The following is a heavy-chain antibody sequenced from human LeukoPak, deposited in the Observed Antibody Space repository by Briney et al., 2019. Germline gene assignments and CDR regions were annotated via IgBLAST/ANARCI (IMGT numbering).Heavy chain of an antibody. CDR3: ARDLSGSSTLDI. V-gene: IGHV4-4*07. J-gene: IGHJ3*02. CDR2: IYTSGST. D-gene: IGHD6-13*01. CDR1: GGSISSYY. Sequence: SETLSLTCTVSGGSISSYYWSWLRQPAGKGLEWIVRIYTSGSTNYNPSLKSRVTMSVDTSKNQFSLKLSSVTAADTAVYYCARDLSGSSTLDIWGQGTMVTVSS.